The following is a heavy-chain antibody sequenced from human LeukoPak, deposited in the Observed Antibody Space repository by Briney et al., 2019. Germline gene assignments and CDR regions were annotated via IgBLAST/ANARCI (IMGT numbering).Heavy chain of an antibody. Sequence: GALRLSCAASGFTFSSYSMNWVRQAPGKGLEWVSSISSRSSYIYYADSVKGRFTISRDNAKNSVYLQMNSLRAEDTAVYYCARRRTSTNSYTSWGQGTLVTVSS. J-gene: IGHJ4*02. CDR1: GFTFSSYS. CDR3: ARRRTSTNSYTS. CDR2: ISSRSSYI. V-gene: IGHV3-21*01. D-gene: IGHD3-16*01.